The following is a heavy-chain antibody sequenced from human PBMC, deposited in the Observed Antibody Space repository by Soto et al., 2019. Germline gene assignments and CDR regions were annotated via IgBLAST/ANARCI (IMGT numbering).Heavy chain of an antibody. V-gene: IGHV3-74*01. CDR2: TKTDGTT. CDR3: XXXXXXXXXXXXXXXXXXX. J-gene: IGHJ3*01. CDR1: GFTFSRHW. Sequence: EXQLVESGXGSVQPGGSLRLSCAASGFTFSRHWIHWVXXXXXXXXXXXXXTKTDGTTSFADSVRGRFTISRDNAENTLXLQMXXXXXXXTXXXXXXXXXXXXXXXXXXXXXXXXXGQGTMVTVSS.